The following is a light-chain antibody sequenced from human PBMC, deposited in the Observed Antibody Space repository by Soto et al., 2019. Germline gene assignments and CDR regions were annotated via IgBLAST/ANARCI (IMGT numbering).Light chain of an antibody. CDR2: GAS. Sequence: EIVMTQSPATLSVSPGERATLSCRASQSVSSNLAWYQQKPGQAPRLLIYGASIRATGIPARFSGRGSGTEFTLTISSLQSEDFAVYYCKEYNNWPPPYGFGQGTKLDIK. J-gene: IGKJ2*03. CDR3: KEYNNWPPPYG. CDR1: QSVSSN. V-gene: IGKV3-15*01.